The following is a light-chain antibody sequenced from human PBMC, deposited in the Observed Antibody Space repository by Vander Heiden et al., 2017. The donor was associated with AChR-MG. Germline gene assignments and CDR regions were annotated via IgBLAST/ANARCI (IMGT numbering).Light chain of an antibody. CDR2: EVS. CDR3: SSYTSSSTLV. V-gene: IGLV2-14*01. J-gene: IGLJ2*01. Sequence: QSALTQPASVSGAPGQSITIPCTGTSSDVGGFNYVSWYQQHPGKARNLMSYEVSNRRSGVSNRFSGSKSGNTASLTISELQAEDEADYYCSSYTSSSTLVFGGGTKLTVL. CDR1: SSDVGGFNY.